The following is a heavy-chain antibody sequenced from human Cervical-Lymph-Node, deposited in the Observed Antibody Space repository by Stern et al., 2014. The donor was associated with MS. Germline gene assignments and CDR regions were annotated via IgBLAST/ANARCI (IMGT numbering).Heavy chain of an antibody. V-gene: IGHV5-51*03. CDR2: IYPGDSDT. CDR3: ARPPTHYEILNGYGVRGENKYFFDY. D-gene: IGHD3-9*01. J-gene: IGHJ4*02. CDR1: GYSFTSHW. Sequence: EVQLVQSGAEVKKPGESLKISCRVSGYSFTSHWIAWVRQMPGKGLEWMGIIYPGDSDTSYSPSFHGQVTISADMSTNTAYLQWSSLKASDTAIYYCARPPTHYEILNGYGVRGENKYFFDYWGQGTLVTVSS.